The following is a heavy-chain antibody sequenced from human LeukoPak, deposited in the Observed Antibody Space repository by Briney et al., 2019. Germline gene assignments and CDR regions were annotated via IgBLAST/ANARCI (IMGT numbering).Heavy chain of an antibody. V-gene: IGHV1-8*01. D-gene: IGHD2-15*01. CDR1: GYTFTSFD. CDR2: MNPNSGNS. CDR3: ARASAPVVVAATYVGY. J-gene: IGHJ4*02. Sequence: ASVKVSCKASGYTFTSFDINWVRQATGQGLERMGWMNPNSGNSGYAQKFQGRVTMTRDTSTSTVYMELSSLRSEDTAVYYCARASAPVVVAATYVGYWGQGTLVTVSS.